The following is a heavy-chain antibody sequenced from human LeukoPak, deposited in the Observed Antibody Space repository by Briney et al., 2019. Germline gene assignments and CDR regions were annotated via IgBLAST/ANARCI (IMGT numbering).Heavy chain of an antibody. CDR1: AYTFTKYG. CDR3: VRDAEGAGISVNFWFDP. Sequence: ASVKVSCKASAYTFTKYGISWVRQAPGQGLEYMAWISTHDDNTNYAQKFQGRVTMTTDTSTNTAYMELRGLRPEDTAVYYCVRDAEGAGISVNFWFDPWGQGTLVTVSS. V-gene: IGHV1-18*04. CDR2: ISTHDDNT. J-gene: IGHJ5*02. D-gene: IGHD1-14*01.